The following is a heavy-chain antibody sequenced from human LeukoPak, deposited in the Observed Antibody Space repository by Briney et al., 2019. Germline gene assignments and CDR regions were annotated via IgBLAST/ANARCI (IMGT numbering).Heavy chain of an antibody. CDR3: ARHLLSPYYYDSSGSYLDY. V-gene: IGHV4-39*01. D-gene: IGHD3-22*01. CDR1: GGSISSSSYY. Sequence: SETLSLTCTVSGGSISSSSYYWGWIRQPPGKGLEWIGSIYYSGSTYYNPSLKSRVTISVDTSKNQFSLKLSSVTAADTAVYYCARHLLSPYYYDSSGSYLDYWGQGTLVTVSS. J-gene: IGHJ4*02. CDR2: IYYSGST.